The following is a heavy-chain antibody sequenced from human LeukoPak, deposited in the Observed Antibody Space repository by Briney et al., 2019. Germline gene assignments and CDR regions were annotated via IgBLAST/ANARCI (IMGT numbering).Heavy chain of an antibody. D-gene: IGHD2-15*01. Sequence: GGSLRLSCAASGFTLSPYKMNWIRQAPGKGLELISYVSHSSTTIYYADCVEGRFTISRDNAKNSLYLQMNSLRADETAVYYCAREGPLLVSEDAFDFWGQGTMVTVSS. V-gene: IGHV3-48*01. CDR2: VSHSSTTI. CDR1: GFTLSPYK. CDR3: AREGPLLVSEDAFDF. J-gene: IGHJ3*01.